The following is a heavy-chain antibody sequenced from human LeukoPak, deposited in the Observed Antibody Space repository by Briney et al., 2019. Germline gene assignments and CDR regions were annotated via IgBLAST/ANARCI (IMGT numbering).Heavy chain of an antibody. CDR3: ARVATMIVVVNYFDY. Sequence: ASVKVSCKASEYIFTTYSMHWVRQAPGQGLEWMGIINPSGGSTSYAQKFQGRVTMTRDTSTSTVYMELSSLRSEDTAVYYCARVATMIVVVNYFDYWGQETLVTVSS. CDR1: EYIFTTYS. V-gene: IGHV1-46*01. CDR2: INPSGGST. J-gene: IGHJ4*02. D-gene: IGHD3-22*01.